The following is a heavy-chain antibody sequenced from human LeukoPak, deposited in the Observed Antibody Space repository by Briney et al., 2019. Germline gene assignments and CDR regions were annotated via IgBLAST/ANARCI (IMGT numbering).Heavy chain of an antibody. CDR2: IRYDGSNK. Sequence: GGSLRLSCAASGFTFSSYGMHWVRQAPGKGLEWVAFIRYDGSNKYYADSVKGRFTISRDNSKNTLYLQMNSLRAEDTAVYYCAKDRQRGYSYGDYWGQGTLVTVSS. CDR3: AKDRQRGYSYGDY. D-gene: IGHD5-18*01. J-gene: IGHJ4*02. V-gene: IGHV3-30*02. CDR1: GFTFSSYG.